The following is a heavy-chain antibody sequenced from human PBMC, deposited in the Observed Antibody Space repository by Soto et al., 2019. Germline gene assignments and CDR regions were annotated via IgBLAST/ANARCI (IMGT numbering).Heavy chain of an antibody. J-gene: IGHJ4*02. V-gene: IGHV2-5*02. D-gene: IGHD4-17*01. CDR2: VYWDDTK. CDR1: GFSLSTSGVG. Sequence: QITLRESGPTLVKPTQTLTLTCTFSGFSLSTSGVGVGWIRQPPGKALEWLAVVYWDDTKHYSPSLKSRLTXXKXXSKTQVGLTLTKMDPVDTATYFCARKGYGDYPLDYWGQGTLVTVSS. CDR3: ARKGYGDYPLDY.